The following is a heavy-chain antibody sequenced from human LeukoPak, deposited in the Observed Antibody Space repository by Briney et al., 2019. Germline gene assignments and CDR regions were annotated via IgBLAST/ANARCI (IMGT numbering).Heavy chain of an antibody. D-gene: IGHD3-3*01. CDR1: GFTFSSYG. CDR3: AKSVRFLEWLFDAFDI. J-gene: IGHJ3*02. V-gene: IGHV3-30*02. Sequence: GGSLRLSCAASGFTFSSYGMHWVRQAPGKGLEWVAFIRYDGSNKYYADSVKGRFTISRDNSKNTLYLQMNSLRAEDTAVYYCAKSVRFLEWLFDAFDIWGQGTMVTVSS. CDR2: IRYDGSNK.